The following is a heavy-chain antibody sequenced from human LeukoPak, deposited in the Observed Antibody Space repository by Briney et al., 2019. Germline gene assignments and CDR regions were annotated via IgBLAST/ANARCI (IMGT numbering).Heavy chain of an antibody. V-gene: IGHV4-59*01. CDR2: IYYSGST. Sequence: SETLSLTCTVSGGSISSYYWSWIRQPPGKGLEWIGYIYYSGSTNYNPSLKSRVTISVDTSKNQFSLKLSSVTAADTAVYCCAREWYSSGWYFDYWGQGTLVTVSS. D-gene: IGHD6-19*01. J-gene: IGHJ4*02. CDR3: AREWYSSGWYFDY. CDR1: GGSISSYY.